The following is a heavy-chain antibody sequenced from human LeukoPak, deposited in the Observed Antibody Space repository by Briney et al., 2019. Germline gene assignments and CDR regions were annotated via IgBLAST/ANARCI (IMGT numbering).Heavy chain of an antibody. CDR1: GFTFSSYA. J-gene: IGHJ5*02. CDR2: ISGSGGST. CDR3: AKDGGYCSGGSCENWFDP. D-gene: IGHD2-15*01. V-gene: IGHV3-23*01. Sequence: GGSLRLSCAASGFTFSSYAMSWVRQAPGKGLEWVSAISGSGGSTYYADSVKGRFTISRDNSKNTLYLQMNSLRAEDTAVYYCAKDGGYCSGGSCENWFDPWGQGTLVTVSS.